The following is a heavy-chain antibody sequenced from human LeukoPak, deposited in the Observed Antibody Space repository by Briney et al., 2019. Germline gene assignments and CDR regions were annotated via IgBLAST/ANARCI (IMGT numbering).Heavy chain of an antibody. D-gene: IGHD3-10*01. CDR2: IYYSGST. V-gene: IGHV4-39*01. Sequence: SETLSLTCTVSGGSITSSSYYWGWIRQPPGKGLEWIGNIYYSGSTYYTPSLKSRVTMSVDTSKNQFSLKLSSVTASDTAVYYCARLLWFGEFNWFDPWGQGTLVTVSS. J-gene: IGHJ5*02. CDR1: GGSITSSSYY. CDR3: ARLLWFGEFNWFDP.